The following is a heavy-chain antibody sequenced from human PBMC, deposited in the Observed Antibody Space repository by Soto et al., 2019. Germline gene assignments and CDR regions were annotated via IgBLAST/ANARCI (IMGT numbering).Heavy chain of an antibody. J-gene: IGHJ6*02. CDR3: AREDDGGDTLDV. D-gene: IGHD2-21*02. Sequence: QVQLQQSGPGLVKPSQTLSLTCTVSGGSISGDYYHWTWMRQSPERGLEWIGYIHHSGSMPYNPSLKSRVTTSVDTSKNHCSLHLSSVTAADTAVYSCAREDDGGDTLDVWGQGTTVTVSS. CDR2: IHHSGSM. V-gene: IGHV4-30-4*08. CDR1: GGSISGDYYH.